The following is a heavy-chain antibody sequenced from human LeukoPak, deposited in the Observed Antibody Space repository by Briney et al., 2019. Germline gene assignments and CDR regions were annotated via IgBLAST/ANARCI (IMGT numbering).Heavy chain of an antibody. CDR3: ARDTGGYCSSTSCRQNYYYYYYMDV. CDR2: IYTSGST. D-gene: IGHD2-2*03. Sequence: SETLSLTCTVSGGSISSYYWSWIRQPAGKGLEWIGRIYTSGSTNYNPSLKSRVTMSVDTSKNQFSLKLSSVTAADTAVYYCARDTGGYCSSTSCRQNYYYYYYMDVWGKGTTVTVSS. CDR1: GGSISSYY. J-gene: IGHJ6*03. V-gene: IGHV4-4*07.